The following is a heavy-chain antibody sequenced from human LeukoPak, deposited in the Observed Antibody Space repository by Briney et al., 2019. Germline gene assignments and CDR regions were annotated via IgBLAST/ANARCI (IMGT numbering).Heavy chain of an antibody. CDR1: GGTFSSYA. CDR2: MNPNSGNT. D-gene: IGHD3-3*01. Sequence: SSVKVSCKASGGTFSSYAISWVRQAPGQGLEWMGWMNPNSGNTGYAQKFQGRVTITRNTSISTAYMELSSLRSEDTAVYYCARGLYVTIFGVAYYYYYMDVWGKGTTVTVSS. V-gene: IGHV1-8*03. J-gene: IGHJ6*03. CDR3: ARGLYVTIFGVAYYYYYMDV.